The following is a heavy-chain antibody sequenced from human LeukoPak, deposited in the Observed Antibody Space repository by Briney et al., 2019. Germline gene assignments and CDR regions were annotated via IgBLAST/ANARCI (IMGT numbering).Heavy chain of an antibody. CDR1: GGSISSYY. D-gene: IGHD3-10*01. CDR2: IYTSGSI. CDR3: ARDSGTTGEVKFDP. J-gene: IGHJ5*02. V-gene: IGHV4-4*07. Sequence: SGTLSLTCTVSGGSISSYYWSWIRQPAGKGLEWIGRIYTSGSITYNPSLKSRVSMSVDTSKNQFSLKLSSVTAADTAVYHCARDSGTTGEVKFDPWGQGTLVTVSS.